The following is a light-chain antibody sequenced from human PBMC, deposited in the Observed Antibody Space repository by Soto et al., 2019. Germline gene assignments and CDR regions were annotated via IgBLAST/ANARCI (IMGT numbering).Light chain of an antibody. CDR3: SSYTSSSTL. Sequence: QSVLTQPASVSGSPGQSITISCTGTSSDVGGYNYVSWYQQHPGKAPKLMIYDDSNRPSGVSNRFSGSKSGNTASLTISGLQAEDEADYYCSSYTSSSTLIGGGTKVTVL. J-gene: IGLJ2*01. CDR2: DDS. V-gene: IGLV2-14*01. CDR1: SSDVGGYNY.